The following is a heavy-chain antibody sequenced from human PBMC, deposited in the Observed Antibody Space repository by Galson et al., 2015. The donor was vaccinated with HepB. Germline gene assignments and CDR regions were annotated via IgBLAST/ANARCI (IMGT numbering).Heavy chain of an antibody. V-gene: IGHV4-34*01. CDR2: INHSGIP. D-gene: IGHD3-10*01. J-gene: IGHJ6*02. CDR1: GASFTDYY. CDR3: PYFFGSGSFFMDV. Sequence: ETLSLTCAVYGASFTDYYWNWIRQPPGKGPEWIGEINHSGIPKYNPSLRSRLTISIDRSKKQFSLKLKSVTAADTAVYYCPYFFGSGSFFMDVWDQGTAVTVSS.